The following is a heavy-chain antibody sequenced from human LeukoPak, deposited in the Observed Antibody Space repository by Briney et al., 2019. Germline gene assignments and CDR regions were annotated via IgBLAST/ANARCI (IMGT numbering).Heavy chain of an antibody. Sequence: ASVKVSCKASGGTFSSYAIGWVRQAPGQGLEWMGRIIPILGIANYAQKFQGRVTITADKSTSTAYMELSSLRSEDTAVYYCARDPPEATVVTPSPWGQGTLVTVSS. J-gene: IGHJ5*02. CDR3: ARDPPEATVVTPSP. CDR1: GGTFSSYA. V-gene: IGHV1-69*04. CDR2: IIPILGIA. D-gene: IGHD4-23*01.